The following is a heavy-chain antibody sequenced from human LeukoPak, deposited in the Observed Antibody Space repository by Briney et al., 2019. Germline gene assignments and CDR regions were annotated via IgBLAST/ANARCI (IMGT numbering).Heavy chain of an antibody. V-gene: IGHV4-4*07. CDR1: GGSIGSYY. D-gene: IGHD3-10*01. Sequence: PSETLSLTCTVSGGSIGSYYWSWIRQAAGKGLEWIGRIYTSGSTNYNPSLKSRVTMSVDTSKNQFSLKLSSVTAADTAVYYCATGITDAFDIWGQGTMVTVSS. CDR2: IYTSGST. J-gene: IGHJ3*02. CDR3: ATGITDAFDI.